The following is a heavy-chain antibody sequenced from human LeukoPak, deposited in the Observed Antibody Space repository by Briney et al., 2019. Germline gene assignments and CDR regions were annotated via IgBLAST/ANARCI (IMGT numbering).Heavy chain of an antibody. J-gene: IGHJ4*02. V-gene: IGHV1-8*03. CDR2: MNPNSGNT. CDR3: ARGPLPYYYDSSGYYYFDY. CDR1: GYTFTSYD. D-gene: IGHD3-22*01. Sequence: ASVKVPCKASGYTFTSYDINWVRQATGQGLEWMGWMNPNSGNTGYTQKFQGRVTITRNTSISTAYMELSSLRSEDTAVYYCARGPLPYYYDSSGYYYFDYWGQGTLVTVSS.